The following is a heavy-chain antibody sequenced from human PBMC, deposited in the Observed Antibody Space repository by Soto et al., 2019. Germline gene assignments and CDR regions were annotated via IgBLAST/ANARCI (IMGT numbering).Heavy chain of an antibody. Sequence: ASVKVSCKASGYTFTSYAMHWVRQAPGQRLEWMGWINAGNGNTKYSQKFQGRVTITRDTSASTAYMELSSLRSEDTAVYYCARAPKTTEGYNWNDVDFDYWGQGTLVTVSS. CDR1: GYTFTSYA. D-gene: IGHD1-1*01. V-gene: IGHV1-3*01. J-gene: IGHJ4*02. CDR2: INAGNGNT. CDR3: ARAPKTTEGYNWNDVDFDY.